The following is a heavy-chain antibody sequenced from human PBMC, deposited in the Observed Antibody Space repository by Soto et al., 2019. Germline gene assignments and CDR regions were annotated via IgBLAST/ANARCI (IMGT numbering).Heavy chain of an antibody. CDR1: GYTFTGYY. V-gene: IGHV1-2*02. CDR3: AREGGRRTGPLPMDV. D-gene: IGHD2-2*01. Sequence: VSVNVSCKASGYTFTGYYMPWVRQAPGQGLEWRGWINPNSGGTNYAQKFQGRVTMTRDTSISTAYMEMRRLRSDDTAVYYCAREGGRRTGPLPMDVWGPGTTLPV. CDR2: INPNSGGT. J-gene: IGHJ6*01.